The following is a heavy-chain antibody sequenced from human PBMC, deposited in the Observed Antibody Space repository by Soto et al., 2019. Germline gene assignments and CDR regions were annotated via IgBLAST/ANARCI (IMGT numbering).Heavy chain of an antibody. Sequence: ASVKVSCKASGGTFSSYAISWVRQAPGQGLEWMGGIIPIFGTANYAQKFQGRVTITADESTSTAYMELSSLRSDDTAVYYCARDGVWYYYDSSGYTNNWFDPWGQGTLVTVSS. CDR3: ARDGVWYYYDSSGYTNNWFDP. V-gene: IGHV1-69*13. CDR1: GGTFSSYA. CDR2: IIPIFGTA. J-gene: IGHJ5*02. D-gene: IGHD3-22*01.